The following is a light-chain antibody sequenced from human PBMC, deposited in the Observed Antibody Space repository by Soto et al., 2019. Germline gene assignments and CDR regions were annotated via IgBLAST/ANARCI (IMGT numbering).Light chain of an antibody. CDR3: ASHAGRGSVI. Sequence: QSALAQPASVSESPGQSITISCTGNSSDVGRYNLVSWYQQHPGKAPKLVIYEVTKRPSGISSRFSGSKSDNTACLTISGLQDEDEADYYCASHAGRGSVIFGGGTKLTVL. V-gene: IGLV2-23*02. J-gene: IGLJ2*01. CDR1: SSDVGRYNL. CDR2: EVT.